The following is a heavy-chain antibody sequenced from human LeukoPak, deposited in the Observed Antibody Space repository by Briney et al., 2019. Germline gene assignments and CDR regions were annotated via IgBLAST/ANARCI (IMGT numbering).Heavy chain of an antibody. Sequence: ASVKVSCKASGYTFTSYDINWVRQATGQGLEWMGWMNPNSGNTGYAQKFQGRVTITRNTSISTAYMELSSLRSGDTAVYYCARQRDEIIFGVVDDAFDIWGQGTMVTVSS. CDR3: ARQRDEIIFGVVDDAFDI. J-gene: IGHJ3*02. V-gene: IGHV1-8*03. CDR2: MNPNSGNT. CDR1: GYTFTSYD. D-gene: IGHD3-3*01.